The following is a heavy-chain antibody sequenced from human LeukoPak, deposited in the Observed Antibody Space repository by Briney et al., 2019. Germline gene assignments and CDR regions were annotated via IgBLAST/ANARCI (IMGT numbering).Heavy chain of an antibody. D-gene: IGHD6-6*01. V-gene: IGHV3-33*01. J-gene: IGHJ4*02. CDR3: ARDMAARRLYY. CDR2: IWYDGSNE. CDR1: GSTFSSHG. Sequence: PGGSLRLSSAASGSTFSSHGMHWVRQAPGKGLEWVAVIWYDGSNEYYADSVTGRFTMSREDSKNSGSLEMNRRRRDGTAVYYFARDMAARRLYYGGQGSLVSVSA.